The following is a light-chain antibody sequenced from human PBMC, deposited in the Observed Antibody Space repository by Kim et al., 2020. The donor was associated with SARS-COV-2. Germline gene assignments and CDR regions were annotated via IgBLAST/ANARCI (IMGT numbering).Light chain of an antibody. Sequence: DIQMTQSPSTLSASVGDRVTIPCRASQSINSWLAWYQQQPGTAPKLLIYDASSLQSGVPPRFSGRGSGTEFTLTISSLQPDDFATYYCQQYQSYPYTFGQGTKLEI. J-gene: IGKJ2*01. CDR1: QSINSW. CDR3: QQYQSYPYT. V-gene: IGKV1-5*01. CDR2: DAS.